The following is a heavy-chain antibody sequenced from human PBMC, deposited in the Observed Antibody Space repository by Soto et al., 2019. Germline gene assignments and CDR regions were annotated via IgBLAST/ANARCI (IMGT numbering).Heavy chain of an antibody. CDR3: ATCAYCSDTRCNNFFDY. D-gene: IGHD2-2*02. CDR2: IYPGDCGT. Sequence: PGESLKISCQGSGYSFTTYCIGWVRQMPGKGLERMGIIYPGDCGTRYSPSFQGQVTISADKSISTTYLQCRRLKASDTDIYYCATCAYCSDTRCNNFFDYWGQGTLVTVSS. CDR1: GYSFTTYC. J-gene: IGHJ4*02. V-gene: IGHV5-51*01.